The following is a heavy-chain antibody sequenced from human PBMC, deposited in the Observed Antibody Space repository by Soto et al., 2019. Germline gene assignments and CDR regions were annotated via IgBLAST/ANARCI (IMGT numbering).Heavy chain of an antibody. J-gene: IGHJ6*02. CDR3: AAGRYYYDSSGYYQDGMYV. D-gene: IGHD3-22*01. Sequence: QMQLVQSGPEVKKPGTSVKVSCKASGFTFTSSAVQWVRQARGQRLEWIGWIVVGSGNTNYAQKFQERVTTTRDMSTSTAYMELSSLRSEDTAVYYCAAGRYYYDSSGYYQDGMYVWGQGTTVTVSS. V-gene: IGHV1-58*01. CDR2: IVVGSGNT. CDR1: GFTFTSSA.